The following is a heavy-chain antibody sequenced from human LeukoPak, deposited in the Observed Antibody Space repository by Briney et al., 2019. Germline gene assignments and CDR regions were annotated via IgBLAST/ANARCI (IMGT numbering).Heavy chain of an antibody. CDR2: IYYSGST. V-gene: IGHV4-39*07. Sequence: PSETLSLTCTVSGGSISSSSYYWGWIRQPPGKGLECIGSIYYSGSTYYNPSLKSRVTISVDMSKNQFSLRLSSVTAADTAMYYCARAAYSSPFDSWGQGILVTVS. D-gene: IGHD6-19*01. CDR3: ARAAYSSPFDS. CDR1: GGSISSSSYY. J-gene: IGHJ4*02.